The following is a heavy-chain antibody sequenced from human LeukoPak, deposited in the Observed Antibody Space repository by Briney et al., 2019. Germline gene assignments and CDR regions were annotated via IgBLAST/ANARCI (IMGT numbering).Heavy chain of an antibody. D-gene: IGHD4-17*01. CDR3: ARGDSYGDLDY. V-gene: IGHV1-2*02. Sequence: GASVKVSCKASGYTXTGYYLHGVRLAPGQGLEWMGWLNPNSGGTNYAQDFQGRVTMTRDTSISTAYMELSRLTSDDTAVYYCARGDSYGDLDYWGQGTLVTVSS. J-gene: IGHJ4*02. CDR2: LNPNSGGT. CDR1: GYTXTGYY.